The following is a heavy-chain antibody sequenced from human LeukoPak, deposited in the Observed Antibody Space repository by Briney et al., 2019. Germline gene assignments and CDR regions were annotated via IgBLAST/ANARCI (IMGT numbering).Heavy chain of an antibody. D-gene: IGHD3-10*01. CDR2: IYTSGST. J-gene: IGHJ4*02. Sequence: SETLSLTCAVYGGSFSGYYWSWIRQTAGKGLEWIGRIYTSGSTNYNPSLKSRVTMSVDTSKNQFSLKLSSVTAADTAVYYCARASDNYYGSGSYVFDFWGQGTLVTVSS. CDR1: GGSFSGYY. V-gene: IGHV4-59*10. CDR3: ARASDNYYGSGSYVFDF.